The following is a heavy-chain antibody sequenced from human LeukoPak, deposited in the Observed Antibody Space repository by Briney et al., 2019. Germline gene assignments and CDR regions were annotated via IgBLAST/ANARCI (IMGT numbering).Heavy chain of an antibody. CDR1: GGSISSGGYY. CDR2: IYYSGST. Sequence: SETLSLTCTVSGGSISSGGYYWGWIRQHPGKGLEWIGYIYYSGSTYYNPSLKSRVTISVDTSKNQFSLKLSSVTAADTAVYYCARATYYYDSSGSTKAQFDYWGQGTLVTVSS. CDR3: ARATYYYDSSGSTKAQFDY. V-gene: IGHV4-31*03. D-gene: IGHD3-22*01. J-gene: IGHJ4*02.